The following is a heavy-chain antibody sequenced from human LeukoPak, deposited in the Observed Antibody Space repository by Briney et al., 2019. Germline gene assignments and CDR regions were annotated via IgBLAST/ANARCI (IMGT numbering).Heavy chain of an antibody. CDR1: GFTFSSYD. J-gene: IGHJ4*02. Sequence: GGSLRLSCAASGFTFSSYDMHWVRQAPGKGLEWVAVISYDGSNKYYADSVKGRFTISRDNSKNTLYLQMNSLRAEDTAVYYCAKDRYYYDSSGSIYFDYWGQGTLVTVSS. CDR3: AKDRYYYDSSGSIYFDY. CDR2: ISYDGSNK. D-gene: IGHD3-22*01. V-gene: IGHV3-30*18.